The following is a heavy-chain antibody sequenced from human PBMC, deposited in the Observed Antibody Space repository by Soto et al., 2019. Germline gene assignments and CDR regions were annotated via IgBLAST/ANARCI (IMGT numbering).Heavy chain of an antibody. Sequence: ESGGGVVQPGRSLRLSCAASGFTFSSYAMHWVRQAPGKGLEWVAVISYDGSNKYYADSVKGRFTISRDNSKNTLYLQMNSLRAEDTAGYYCARVLEYSSSRSYYGMDVWGQGTTVTVSS. CDR2: ISYDGSNK. V-gene: IGHV3-30-3*01. J-gene: IGHJ6*02. D-gene: IGHD6-6*01. CDR1: GFTFSSYA. CDR3: ARVLEYSSSRSYYGMDV.